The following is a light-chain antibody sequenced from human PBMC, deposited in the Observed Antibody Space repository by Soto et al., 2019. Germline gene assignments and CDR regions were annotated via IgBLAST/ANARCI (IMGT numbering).Light chain of an antibody. Sequence: QSVLTQPPSASGTPGQRVTISCSGSSSNIGGNAVNWYQQLPGTTPKLLIYSNNQRPSGVPGRFSGSKSGTSASLAISGLQSEDEADYYCAAWDDSLSGYVFGTGTKLTVL. CDR2: SNN. CDR1: SSNIGGNA. V-gene: IGLV1-44*01. J-gene: IGLJ1*01. CDR3: AAWDDSLSGYV.